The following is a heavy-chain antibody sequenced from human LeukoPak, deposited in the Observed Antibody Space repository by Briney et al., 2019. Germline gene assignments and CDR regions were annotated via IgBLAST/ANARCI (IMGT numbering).Heavy chain of an antibody. D-gene: IGHD5-18*01. Sequence: ASVKVSCKASGYTFTSYAMHWVRQATGQRLEWMGWINAGNGNTKYSQKFQGRVTITRDTSASTAYMELSCLRSEDTAVYYCARVVRGYSYGTFDYWGQGTLVTVSS. CDR3: ARVVRGYSYGTFDY. CDR1: GYTFTSYA. V-gene: IGHV1-3*01. J-gene: IGHJ4*02. CDR2: INAGNGNT.